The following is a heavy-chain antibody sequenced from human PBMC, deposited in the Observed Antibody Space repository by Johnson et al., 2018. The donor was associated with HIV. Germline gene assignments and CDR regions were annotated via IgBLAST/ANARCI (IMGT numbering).Heavy chain of an antibody. CDR2: ISYDGRNN. CDR3: ARDQFADCSGGSCYSGPLAFDI. J-gene: IGHJ3*02. Sequence: QMQLVESGGGVVQPGRSLRLSCAASGFTFSSYVMHWVRQAPGKGLEWVEVISYDGRNNYSETSVKGPSTIPRDTAQNSLYLQMNSLRAEDTAVYYCARDQFADCSGGSCYSGPLAFDIWGQGTMVTVSS. V-gene: IGHV3-30*03. D-gene: IGHD2-15*01. CDR1: GFTFSSYV.